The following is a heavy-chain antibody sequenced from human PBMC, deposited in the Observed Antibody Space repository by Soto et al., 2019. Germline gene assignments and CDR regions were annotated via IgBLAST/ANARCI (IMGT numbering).Heavy chain of an antibody. CDR1: GGSFSGYY. Sequence: SETLSLTCAVYGGSFSGYYWSWIRQPPGKGLEWIGEINHSGSTNYNPSLKSRVTISVDTSKNQFSLKLSSVTAADTAVYYCARGKRVAAAGYYYSYGRDVWGQGPRVTAP. V-gene: IGHV4-34*01. CDR2: INHSGST. D-gene: IGHD6-13*01. CDR3: ARGKRVAAAGYYYSYGRDV. J-gene: IGHJ6*02.